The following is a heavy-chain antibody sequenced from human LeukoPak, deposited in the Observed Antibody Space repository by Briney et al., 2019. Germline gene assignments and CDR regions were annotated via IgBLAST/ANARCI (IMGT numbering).Heavy chain of an antibody. Sequence: GASVKDSCKASGYTFTSYAMNWVRQAPGQGREGVGWINTKTGNPTYARGLTGRFVFSLDTSVGTAYLQISRLQAEGTAGDYGARGHNWNDVAFDIWGQGATVTVSS. D-gene: IGHD1-1*01. CDR1: GYTFTSYA. V-gene: IGHV7-4-1*02. CDR2: INTKTGNP. J-gene: IGHJ3*02. CDR3: ARGHNWNDVAFDI.